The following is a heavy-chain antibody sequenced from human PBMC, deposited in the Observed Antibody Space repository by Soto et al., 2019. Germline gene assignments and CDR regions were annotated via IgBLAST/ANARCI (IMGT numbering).Heavy chain of an antibody. D-gene: IGHD2-2*01. Sequence: GGSLRLSCAASGFTFSSYAMSWVRQAPGKGLEWVSVISGGGDGTYYADSVKGRLTISRDNSKNTLYLQMNSLRAADTAIYYCANLVVPADYYYYYYGMDVWGQGTTVTVSS. J-gene: IGHJ6*02. CDR1: GFTFSSYA. CDR2: ISGGGDGT. V-gene: IGHV3-23*01. CDR3: ANLVVPADYYYYYYGMDV.